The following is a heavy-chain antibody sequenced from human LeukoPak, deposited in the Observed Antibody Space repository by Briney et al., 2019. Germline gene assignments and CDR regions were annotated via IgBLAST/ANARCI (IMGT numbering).Heavy chain of an antibody. CDR3: ARDHGKYCSSTSCYAWYYYGMDV. J-gene: IGHJ6*04. Sequence: GRSLRLSCAASGFTFSGYAMHWVRPAPGKGLEWVAVISYDGSNKYYADSVKGRFTISRDNSKNTLYLQMNSLRAEDTAVYYCARDHGKYCSSTSCYAWYYYGMDVWGKATTVTVSS. CDR1: GFTFSGYA. V-gene: IGHV3-30*04. D-gene: IGHD2-2*01. CDR2: ISYDGSNK.